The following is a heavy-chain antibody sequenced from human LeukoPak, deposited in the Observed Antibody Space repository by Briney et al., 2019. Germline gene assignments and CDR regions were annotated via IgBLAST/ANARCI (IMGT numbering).Heavy chain of an antibody. Sequence: GASLRLSCAASGFTFSSYAMSWVRQAPGKGLEWVSAISGSGGSTYYADSVKGRFTISRDNSKNTLYLQMNSLRAEDTAVYYCASPTISGSYYPGRDYWGQETLVTVSS. D-gene: IGHD1-26*01. CDR3: ASPTISGSYYPGRDY. CDR2: ISGSGGST. J-gene: IGHJ4*02. CDR1: GFTFSSYA. V-gene: IGHV3-23*01.